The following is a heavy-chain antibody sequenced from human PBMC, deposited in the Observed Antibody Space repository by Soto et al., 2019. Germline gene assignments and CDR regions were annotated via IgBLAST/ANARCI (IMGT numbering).Heavy chain of an antibody. V-gene: IGHV4-30-4*01. Sequence: QVQLQESGPRLVSPSQTLSLTCTVSGGSLSSAADCWSWIRQSPDKGLEWIGHIYDGGTTYSSPSLKGRVTISADTSETQFSLKLNSVSAADTAVYYCARGPSGDKVDYWGQGIQVTVSA. J-gene: IGHJ4*02. D-gene: IGHD7-27*01. CDR3: ARGPSGDKVDY. CDR2: IYDGGTT. CDR1: GGSLSSAADC.